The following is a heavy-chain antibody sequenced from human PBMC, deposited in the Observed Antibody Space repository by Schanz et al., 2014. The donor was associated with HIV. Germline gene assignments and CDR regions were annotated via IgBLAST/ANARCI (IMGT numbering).Heavy chain of an antibody. D-gene: IGHD3-22*01. J-gene: IGHJ5*02. CDR1: GYIFTRFY. Sequence: QVQLVQSGAEVTEPGASVNVSCKASGYIFTRFYMHWVRQATGQGLEWMGWMNPNSGNTGYAQKFQGRVTMTRNTSISTADMELSSLASEDTGVYYCARGRRDVSMIVLYWLDPWGQGTLVTVSS. V-gene: IGHV1-8*01. CDR3: ARGRRDVSMIVLYWLDP. CDR2: MNPNSGNT.